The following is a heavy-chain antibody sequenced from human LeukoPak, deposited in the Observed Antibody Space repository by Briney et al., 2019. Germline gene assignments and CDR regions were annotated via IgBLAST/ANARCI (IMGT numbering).Heavy chain of an antibody. CDR1: GGSISSSSYY. CDR2: IYYSGST. CDR3: ARQAVAGTY. J-gene: IGHJ4*02. D-gene: IGHD6-19*01. Sequence: PSETLSLTCTVSGGSISSSSYYWGWIRQPPGKGLEWIGSIYYSGSTYYNPSLKSRVTISVDTSKNQSSMKLSSVTAADTAVYYCARQAVAGTYWGQGTLVTVSS. V-gene: IGHV4-39*01.